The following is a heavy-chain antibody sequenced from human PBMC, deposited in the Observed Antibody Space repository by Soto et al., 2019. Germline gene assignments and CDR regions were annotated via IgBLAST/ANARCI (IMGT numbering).Heavy chain of an antibody. V-gene: IGHV3-30*18. D-gene: IGHD4-17*01. J-gene: IGHJ6*02. CDR1: GFTFSSYG. CDR3: AKDDNDYYDYRHTYYYYGMDV. CDR2: ISYDGSNK. Sequence: QVQLVESGGGVVQPGRSLRLSCAASGFTFSSYGMHWVRQAPGKGLEWVAVISYDGSNKNYADSVKSRFTISRDNSKNTLYLQMNSLRAEDTAVYYCAKDDNDYYDYRHTYYYYGMDVWGQGTTVTVSS.